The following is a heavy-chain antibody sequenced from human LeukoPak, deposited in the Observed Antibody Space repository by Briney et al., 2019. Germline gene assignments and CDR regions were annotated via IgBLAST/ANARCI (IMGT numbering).Heavy chain of an antibody. V-gene: IGHV4-30-2*01. CDR1: GVSITSDTYY. J-gene: IGHJ4*02. CDR2: ILHSGST. D-gene: IGHD3-3*01. CDR3: ARTRDFWSAYFDY. Sequence: SQTLSLTCAVSGVSITSDTYYWSWIRQPPGKGLEWIGYILHSGSTYHNPSLKSRVTMSIDTSKSQFSLKLSSVTAADTAVYFCARTRDFWSAYFDYWGQGTLVTVSS.